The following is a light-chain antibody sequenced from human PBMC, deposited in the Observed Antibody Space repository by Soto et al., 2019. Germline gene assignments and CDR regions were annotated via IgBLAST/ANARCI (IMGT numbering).Light chain of an antibody. CDR1: QGISSW. J-gene: IGKJ1*01. Sequence: DIHMTQSPSSVSASVGRRVTITCRASQGISSWLAWYQQKTGKAPKLLLSDASSLESGVPARFSGSGSGTEFTRTISSLQPDDFATYYCQQYHEYWFGQGTKVDIK. CDR2: DAS. CDR3: QQYHEYW. V-gene: IGKV1-5*01.